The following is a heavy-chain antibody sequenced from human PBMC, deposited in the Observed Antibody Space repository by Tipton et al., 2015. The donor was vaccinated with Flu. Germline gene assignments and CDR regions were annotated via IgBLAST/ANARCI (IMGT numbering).Heavy chain of an antibody. CDR2: ISGSGGST. D-gene: IGHD2-15*01. CDR1: GFTFSSYA. V-gene: IGHV3-23*01. Sequence: SLRLSCAASGFTFSSYAMSWVRQAPGKGLEWVSAISGSGGSTYYADPVKGRFTISRDNSKNTLYLQMNSLRAEDTAVHYCAKVPVVVVAATLFDYWGQGTLGTVSS. CDR3: AKVPVVVVAATLFDY. J-gene: IGHJ4*01.